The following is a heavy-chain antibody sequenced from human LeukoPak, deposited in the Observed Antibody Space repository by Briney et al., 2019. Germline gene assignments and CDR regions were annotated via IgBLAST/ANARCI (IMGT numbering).Heavy chain of an antibody. V-gene: IGHV3-43D*03. CDR2: ISRDGASP. J-gene: IGHJ4*02. Sequence: GGSLRLSCAASGFSFDDYPMHWVRQAPGKGLEWVSLISRDGASPHCADSVKGRFTISRDNTKNSLYLQMKSLRAEDTALYYCVTDKAGTMLFDYWGQGTLVTVSS. CDR3: VTDKAGTMLFDY. D-gene: IGHD3-10*02. CDR1: GFSFDDYP.